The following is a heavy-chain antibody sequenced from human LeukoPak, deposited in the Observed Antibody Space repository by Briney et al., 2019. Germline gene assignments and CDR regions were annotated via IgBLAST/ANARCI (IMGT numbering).Heavy chain of an antibody. V-gene: IGHV4-59*01. J-gene: IGHJ6*03. Sequence: PSETLSLTCTVSGVSISSYYWSWIRQPPGKGLEWIGYIYYSGSTNYNPSLKSRVTISVDTSKNQFSLKLSSVTAADTAVYYCARETSQKGAHYMDVWGKGTTVTISS. D-gene: IGHD3-16*01. CDR1: GVSISSYY. CDR2: IYYSGST. CDR3: ARETSQKGAHYMDV.